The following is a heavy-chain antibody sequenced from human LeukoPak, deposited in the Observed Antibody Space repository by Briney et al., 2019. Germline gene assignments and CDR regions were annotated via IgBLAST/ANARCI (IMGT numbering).Heavy chain of an antibody. CDR3: VRQKKSHGNFDY. Sequence: GGSLRLSCAASGSTFSDHAMHWVRQATGKGLEWVSAVGIAADTFYPGSVKGRFTISRENAKNSLYLQMNSLRVEDTAVYYCVRQKKSHGNFDYWGQGTLVTVSS. D-gene: IGHD1-26*01. V-gene: IGHV3-13*01. CDR1: GSTFSDHA. J-gene: IGHJ4*02. CDR2: VGIAADT.